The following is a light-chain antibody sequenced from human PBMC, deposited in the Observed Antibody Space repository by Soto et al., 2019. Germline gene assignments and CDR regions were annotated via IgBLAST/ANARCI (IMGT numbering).Light chain of an antibody. CDR1: QSVSSSY. CDR3: QQYGISPWA. V-gene: IGKV3-20*01. CDR2: GAS. Sequence: EMVLTRSPGTLSLSPGERATLSCRASQSVSSSYLAWYQQKPGQAPRLLIYGASSRATGIPDRFSGSGSGTDFTLTISRLEPEDFAVYYCQQYGISPWALGQGTKVEIK. J-gene: IGKJ1*01.